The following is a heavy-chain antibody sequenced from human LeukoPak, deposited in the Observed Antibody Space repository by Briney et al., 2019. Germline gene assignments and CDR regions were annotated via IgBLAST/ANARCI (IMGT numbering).Heavy chain of an antibody. CDR3: ARGEGIVATIALDY. D-gene: IGHD5-12*01. CDR2: ISHSGST. J-gene: IGHJ4*02. Sequence: PSETLSLTCAVYGGSFSGYYWSWIRQPPGKGLEWIGEISHSGSTNYNPSLKSRVTISVDTSKNQFSLKLSSVTAADTAVYYCARGEGIVATIALDYWGQGTLVTVSS. V-gene: IGHV4-34*01. CDR1: GGSFSGYY.